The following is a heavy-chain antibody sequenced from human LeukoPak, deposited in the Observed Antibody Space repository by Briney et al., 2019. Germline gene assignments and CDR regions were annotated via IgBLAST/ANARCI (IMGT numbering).Heavy chain of an antibody. CDR2: ISWNIGSI. CDR3: AKGLYSNLLGFDY. D-gene: IGHD4-11*01. J-gene: IGHJ4*02. V-gene: IGHV3-9*03. CDR1: GFTFDDYA. Sequence: GGSLRLSCAACGFTFDDYAMYWVRQAPGKGLEWVSGISWNIGSIGYADSVKGRFTISRDNAKNSLYLQMNSLRAEDMALYYCAKGLYSNLLGFDYCGQGTLVTVSS.